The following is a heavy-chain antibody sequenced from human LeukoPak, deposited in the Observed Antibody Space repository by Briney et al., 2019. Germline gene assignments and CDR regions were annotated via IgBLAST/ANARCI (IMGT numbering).Heavy chain of an antibody. CDR1: GFTVSSNY. CDR2: IYSGGST. V-gene: IGHV3-66*01. J-gene: IGHJ6*02. Sequence: PGGSLRLSCAASGFTVSSNYMSWVRQAPGKGLEWVSVIYSGGSTYYADSVKGRFTISRDNSKNTLYLQMSSLRAEDTAVYYCARDLKGWFGESGMDVWGQGTTVTVSS. CDR3: ARDLKGWFGESGMDV. D-gene: IGHD3-10*01.